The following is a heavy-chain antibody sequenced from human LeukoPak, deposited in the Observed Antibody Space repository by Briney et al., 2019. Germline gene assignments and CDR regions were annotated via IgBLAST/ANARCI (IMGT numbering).Heavy chain of an antibody. D-gene: IGHD6-13*01. CDR3: ARDRTGSSWYRDAFDI. CDR2: FYSGGST. Sequence: GGSLRLSCAASGFTVSSNYMSWVRQAPGKGLEWVSVFYSGGSTYYADSVKGRFTISRDNSKNTLYLQMNSLRAEDTAVYYCARDRTGSSWYRDAFDIWGQGTMVTVSS. V-gene: IGHV3-66*01. J-gene: IGHJ3*02. CDR1: GFTVSSNY.